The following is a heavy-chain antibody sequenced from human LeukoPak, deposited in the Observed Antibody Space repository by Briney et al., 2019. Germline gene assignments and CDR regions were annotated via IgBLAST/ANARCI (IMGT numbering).Heavy chain of an antibody. CDR2: INHSGST. CDR3: ARRRFTGSGVGPDNWLDP. V-gene: IGHV4-34*01. D-gene: IGHD2-8*02. Sequence: PSETLSLTCAVYGGSFSGYYWSWIRQPPGKGLEWIGEINHSGSTNYNPSLKSRATISVDPSNNQFSLNLHSVTAADTAVYYCARRRFTGSGVGPDNWLDPWGQGTLVTVSS. CDR1: GGSFSGYY. J-gene: IGHJ5*02.